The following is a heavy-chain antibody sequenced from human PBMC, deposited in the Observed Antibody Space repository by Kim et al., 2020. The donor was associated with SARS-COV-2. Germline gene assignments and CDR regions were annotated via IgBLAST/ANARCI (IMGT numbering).Heavy chain of an antibody. CDR3: TWGYYNY. V-gene: IGHV3-49*03. Sequence: GGSLRLSCTASGFTFGDYPMSWFRQAPGKGLEWVGFIRSKASGVTTEYAASVKGRFTISRDDSKSIAYLQMNSLKTEDTAVYYCTWGYYNYWGQGTLVTVSS. CDR1: GFTFGDYP. CDR2: IRSKASGVTT. D-gene: IGHD3-22*01. J-gene: IGHJ4*02.